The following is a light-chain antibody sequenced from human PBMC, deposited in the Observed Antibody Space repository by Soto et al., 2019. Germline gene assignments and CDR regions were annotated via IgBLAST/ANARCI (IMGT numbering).Light chain of an antibody. V-gene: IGKV3D-20*01. CDR2: DAT. CDR3: QQYGSTPWT. CDR1: QRVSNNF. Sequence: VVLTQSPGTLSLSPGETATLSCGASQRVSNNFLGWYQQKPGLPPRLLIYDATSRANGIPERFSGRGSGTRFTLTISRLEPEDFAVYYCQQYGSTPWTFGRGTKVDIK. J-gene: IGKJ1*01.